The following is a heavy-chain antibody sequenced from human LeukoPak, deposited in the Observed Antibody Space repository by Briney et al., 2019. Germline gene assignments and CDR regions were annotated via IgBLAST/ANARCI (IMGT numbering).Heavy chain of an antibody. Sequence: GGSLRLSCAASGFTFSNYWMHWVRQAPGKGLFWVSRINGDGSSTNYADSVKGRFTISRDNSKNTLYLQMNSLRAEDTAVYYCAKDSTPSSGWYHYNWFDPWGQGTLVTVSS. V-gene: IGHV3-74*01. J-gene: IGHJ5*02. D-gene: IGHD6-19*01. CDR3: AKDSTPSSGWYHYNWFDP. CDR2: INGDGSST. CDR1: GFTFSNYW.